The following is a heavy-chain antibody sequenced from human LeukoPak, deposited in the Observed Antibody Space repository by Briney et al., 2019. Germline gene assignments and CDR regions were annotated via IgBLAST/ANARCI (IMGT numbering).Heavy chain of an antibody. V-gene: IGHV3-30*10. Sequence: GGSLRLSCAASGFTFSSYATHWVRQAPGQGLEWVAVISYDGSNKYYTDSVKGRFTISRDNSKNTLYLQMNSLRAEDTAVYYCARMTVGFWSGSFDYWGQGTLVTVSS. CDR3: ARMTVGFWSGSFDY. D-gene: IGHD3-3*01. J-gene: IGHJ4*02. CDR1: GFTFSSYA. CDR2: ISYDGSNK.